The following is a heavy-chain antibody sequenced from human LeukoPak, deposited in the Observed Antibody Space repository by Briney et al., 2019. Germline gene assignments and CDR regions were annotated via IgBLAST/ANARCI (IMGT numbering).Heavy chain of an antibody. J-gene: IGHJ6*02. D-gene: IGHD2-8*02. CDR3: AKNTVYYYYYDMDV. Sequence: GRSLRLSCAASGFTFSSYGMHWVRQAPGKGLEWVSAISGSGGSTYYADSVKGRFTISRDNSKNTLYLQMNSLRAEDTAVYYCAKNTVYYYYYDMDVWGQGTTVTVSS. CDR2: ISGSGGST. V-gene: IGHV3-23*01. CDR1: GFTFSSYG.